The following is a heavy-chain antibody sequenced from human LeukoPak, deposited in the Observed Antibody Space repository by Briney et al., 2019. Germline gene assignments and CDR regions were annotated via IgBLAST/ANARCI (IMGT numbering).Heavy chain of an antibody. D-gene: IGHD3-3*01. Sequence: SGGSLRLSCAASGFTFSNYAMSCVRQAPGKGLEWVSAISDNGVNTYYADSVKGRFTISRDNSKNTVSLRMNSLRAEDTAVYYCAKDLGIFGALFDYWGQGTLVPVSS. CDR1: GFTFSNYA. J-gene: IGHJ4*02. CDR3: AKDLGIFGALFDY. CDR2: ISDNGVNT. V-gene: IGHV3-23*01.